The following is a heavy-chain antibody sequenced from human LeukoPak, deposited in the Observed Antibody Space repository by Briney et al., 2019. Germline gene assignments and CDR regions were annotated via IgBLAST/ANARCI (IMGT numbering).Heavy chain of an antibody. CDR1: GFTFSSDY. V-gene: IGHV3-7*01. Sequence: GGSLRLSCAASGFTFSSDYMSWVRQTPGKGLEWVAKINPDGSGIAYGDSVKGRFSISRGNAKNSLYLQMNSLRADDTAIYYCARDPAYGALDYWGQGILVTVSS. J-gene: IGHJ4*02. D-gene: IGHD4-17*01. CDR3: ARDPAYGALDY. CDR2: INPDGSGI.